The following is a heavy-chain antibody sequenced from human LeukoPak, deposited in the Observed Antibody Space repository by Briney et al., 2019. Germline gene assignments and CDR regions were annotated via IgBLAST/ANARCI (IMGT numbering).Heavy chain of an antibody. V-gene: IGHV4-31*03. Sequence: PSQTLSLTRTVSAGSISSGGYYWSWIRQHPGNGLEWIGYIYYSGSTYYNPSLKSRVTISVDTSKNQFSLKLSSMTAADTAVYYCARDRASSGTSSNWFDPWGQGTLVTVSS. CDR2: IYYSGST. J-gene: IGHJ5*02. D-gene: IGHD1-14*01. CDR1: AGSISSGGYY. CDR3: ARDRASSGTSSNWFDP.